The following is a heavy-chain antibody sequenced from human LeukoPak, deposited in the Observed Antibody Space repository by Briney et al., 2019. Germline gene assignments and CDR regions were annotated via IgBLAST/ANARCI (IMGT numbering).Heavy chain of an antibody. CDR2: IGSGSSHI. CDR3: ARVCNDSGPYPGNY. V-gene: IGHV3-21*01. J-gene: IGHJ4*02. D-gene: IGHD3-22*01. Sequence: GGSLRLSCAASGFTFSSYTMNWVRQAPGKGLEWVSSIGSGSSHIYYADSVKGRFTISRDNAKNSLYLLMNSLRAEDTAVYYCARVCNDSGPYPGNYWGQGTLVTVSS. CDR1: GFTFSSYT.